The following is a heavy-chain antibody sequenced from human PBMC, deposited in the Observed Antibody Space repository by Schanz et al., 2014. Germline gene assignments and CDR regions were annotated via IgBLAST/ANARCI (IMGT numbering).Heavy chain of an antibody. Sequence: EVQLVESGGGLVQPGKSLRLSCAASGFTFSSYAMSWVRQAPGKGLEWVSAISGSGGSTYYADSVKGRFTISGDSSKYTVYLQMNSLRADDTAVYYCAKGPYYYYYMDVWGNGTTVTVSS. CDR1: GFTFSSYA. J-gene: IGHJ6*03. CDR2: ISGSGGST. V-gene: IGHV3-23*04. CDR3: AKGPYYYYYMDV.